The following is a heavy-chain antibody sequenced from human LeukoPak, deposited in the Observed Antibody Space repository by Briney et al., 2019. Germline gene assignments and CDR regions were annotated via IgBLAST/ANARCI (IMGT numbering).Heavy chain of an antibody. D-gene: IGHD3-9*01. Sequence: GGSLRLSCAASGFTHSSYWMSWVRQAPGKGLEWVANIKQDGSEKHYVASVKGRFTISRDNAKNSLYLQMHSQRAEDTAVYYCARGYFDWSDRWGQGTLVTVSS. CDR1: GFTHSSYW. CDR3: ARGYFDWSDR. J-gene: IGHJ4*02. V-gene: IGHV3-7*01. CDR2: IKQDGSEK.